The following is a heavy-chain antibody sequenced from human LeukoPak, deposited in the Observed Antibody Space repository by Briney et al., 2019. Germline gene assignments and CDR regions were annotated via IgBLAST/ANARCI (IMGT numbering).Heavy chain of an antibody. J-gene: IGHJ4*02. V-gene: IGHV2-5*02. CDR2: IYWDDDK. D-gene: IGHD6-13*01. CDR1: GFSLSTRGVG. CDR3: AHRPSPTYSSPWYYFDY. Sequence: SGPTLVKPTQTLTLTCTFSGFSLSTRGVGVGWSRQPPGKALEWLAIIYWDDDKRYSPSLKGRVTITKDTSKNQVVLTMTNMDPVDTATYFCAHRPSPTYSSPWYYFDYWGQGIVVTVSS.